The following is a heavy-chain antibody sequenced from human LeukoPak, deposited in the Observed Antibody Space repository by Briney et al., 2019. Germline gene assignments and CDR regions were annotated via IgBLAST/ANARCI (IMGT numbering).Heavy chain of an antibody. Sequence: ASVKVSCKASGYTXTGYYIHGVRQAPGQGLEWMGWMNPNRGGKDYALKFQGRVTMTRDTSINTAYMEMSGLTYDDTAMYYCARDRRYPGDWFDSWGQGTLVTVSS. J-gene: IGHJ5*01. CDR3: ARDRRYPGDWFDS. CDR1: GYTXTGYY. V-gene: IGHV1-2*02. D-gene: IGHD1-14*01. CDR2: MNPNRGGK.